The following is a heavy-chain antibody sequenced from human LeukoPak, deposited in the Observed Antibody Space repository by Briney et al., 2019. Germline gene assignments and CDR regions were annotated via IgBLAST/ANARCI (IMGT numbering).Heavy chain of an antibody. D-gene: IGHD1-26*01. CDR3: ARDGWELLGEDAFDI. Sequence: PSETLSLTCTVSGGSISSYYRSWIRQPPGKGLEWIGYIYYSGSTNYNPSLKSRVTISVDTSKNQFSLKLSSVTAADTAVYYCARDGWELLGEDAFDIWGQGTMVTVSS. V-gene: IGHV4-59*01. CDR2: IYYSGST. CDR1: GGSISSYY. J-gene: IGHJ3*02.